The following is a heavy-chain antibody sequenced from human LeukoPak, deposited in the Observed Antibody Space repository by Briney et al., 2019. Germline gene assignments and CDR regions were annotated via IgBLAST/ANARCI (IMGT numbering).Heavy chain of an antibody. V-gene: IGHV1-2*02. CDR1: GYTFTCYY. D-gene: IGHD4-17*01. Sequence: GASVKVSCKASGYTFTCYYMHWVRQAPGQGREGMGWINPNSGGTNYAQKFQGRVTMTRDTSSSTAYMELKRLASDDTAVYYCARAEISVTTGDLGLWGQGALVIVSS. CDR3: ARAEISVTTGDLGL. CDR2: INPNSGGT. J-gene: IGHJ4*02.